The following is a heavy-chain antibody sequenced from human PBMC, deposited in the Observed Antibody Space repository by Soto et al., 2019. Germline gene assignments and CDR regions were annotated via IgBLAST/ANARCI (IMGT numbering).Heavy chain of an antibody. CDR2: INPNTGVT. J-gene: IGHJ6*02. Sequence: QAQLVQSGADVKKPGASVKVSCKASGYSFTDHYMHWVRQAPGQGLEWLGWINPNTGVTHFAQKFQGWVTMTRDTSINTAYMELTRLKSDDTAFYYCVRSPDDVRYGLAVWGQGTTVTVSS. V-gene: IGHV1-2*04. D-gene: IGHD6-6*01. CDR3: VRSPDDVRYGLAV. CDR1: GYSFTDHY.